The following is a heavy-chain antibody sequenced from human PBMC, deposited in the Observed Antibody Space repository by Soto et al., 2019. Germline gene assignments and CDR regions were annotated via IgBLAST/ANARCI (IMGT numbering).Heavy chain of an antibody. J-gene: IGHJ6*03. V-gene: IGHV1-18*01. CDR3: ARGHGDYYYYYMDV. Sequence: ASVTVSCKASGYAFTSYGISWVRQAPGQGLEWMGWISAYNGNTNYAQKLQGRVTMTTDTSTSTAYMELRSLRSDDTAVYYCARGHGDYYYYYMDVWGKGTTVTVSS. CDR1: GYAFTSYG. D-gene: IGHD4-17*01. CDR2: ISAYNGNT.